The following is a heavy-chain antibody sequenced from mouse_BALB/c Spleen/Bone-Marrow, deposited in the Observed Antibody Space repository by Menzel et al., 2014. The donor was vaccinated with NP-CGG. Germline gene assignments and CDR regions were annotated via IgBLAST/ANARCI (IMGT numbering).Heavy chain of an antibody. CDR3: TRPYYGYVGYAY. CDR2: INPSNGGT. Sequence: QVQLQQSGAELVKPGASVKLSCKASGYTFTSYYMYWVKQRPGQSLEWIGEINPSNGGTNFNEKFKSKATLTVDKSSSTAYMQLSSLTFEDSAIYYCTRPYYGYVGYAYWGQGTQVTVSA. CDR1: GYTFTSYY. V-gene: IGHV1S81*02. J-gene: IGHJ3*01. D-gene: IGHD1-2*01.